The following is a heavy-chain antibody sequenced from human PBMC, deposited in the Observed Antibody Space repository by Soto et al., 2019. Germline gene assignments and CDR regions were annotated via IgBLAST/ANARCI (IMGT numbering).Heavy chain of an antibody. CDR1: GFTFTSSA. V-gene: IGHV1-58*01. D-gene: IGHD6-19*01. CDR3: AADPPEYSSGWGAG. J-gene: IGHJ4*02. Sequence: QMQLVQSGPEVKKPGTSVKVSCKASGFTFTSSAVQWVRQARGQRLEWIGWIVVGSGNTNYAQKFQERVTITRDMSTSTAYMERSSLRSEDTAVYYCAADPPEYSSGWGAGWGQETLVTVSS. CDR2: IVVGSGNT.